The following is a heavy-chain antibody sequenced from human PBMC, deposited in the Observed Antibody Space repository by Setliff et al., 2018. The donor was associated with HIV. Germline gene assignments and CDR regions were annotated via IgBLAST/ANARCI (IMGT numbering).Heavy chain of an antibody. D-gene: IGHD3-22*01. CDR2: IYYSGST. J-gene: IGHJ1*01. V-gene: IGHV4-39*01. CDR3: ARQGYNYDSSGYLIPAGYFQH. Sequence: SETLSLTCSVSGGSVSSSSHYWGWIRQPPGKGLEWIGSIYYSGSTYYNPSLKSRLTISVDTSNNQFSLKLTSVTDADTAAYYCARQGYNYDSSGYLIPAGYFQHWGQGTLVTVSS. CDR1: GGSVSSSSHY.